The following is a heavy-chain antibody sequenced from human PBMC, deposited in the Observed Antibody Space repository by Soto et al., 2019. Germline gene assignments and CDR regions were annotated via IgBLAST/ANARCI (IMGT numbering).Heavy chain of an antibody. CDR2: ISYSGTT. CDR1: GDSISSGDYF. V-gene: IGHV4-31*11. CDR3: ARDCGSGFYFGMDV. J-gene: IGHJ6*02. Sequence: QVQLQESGPGLVKPSQTLSLSCAVSGDSISSGDYFWSWIRQPPGRGLEWLGYISYSGTTYYNPSLMSRLTMSTDTSKNQFSLKVRSVTLADTALYYCARDCGSGFYFGMDVWGHGTTVTVSS. D-gene: IGHD6-25*01.